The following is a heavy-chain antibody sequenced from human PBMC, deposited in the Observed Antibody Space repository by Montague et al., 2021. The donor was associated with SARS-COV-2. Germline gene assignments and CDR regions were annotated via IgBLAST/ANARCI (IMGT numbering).Heavy chain of an antibody. CDR1: GFSISSGYY. CDR3: ARGHLSVSMIVVVFTSASYYFDY. V-gene: IGHV4-38-2*02. D-gene: IGHD3-22*01. CDR2: IKQSGST. Sequence: SETLSLTCSVSGFSISSGYYWGWIRQTPGKGLEWIGDIKQSGSTNYNPSLKSRVTISVDTSKNQFSLKLTSVTAADTAVYFCARGHLSVSMIVVVFTSASYYFDYWGQGAQVTVSS. J-gene: IGHJ4*02.